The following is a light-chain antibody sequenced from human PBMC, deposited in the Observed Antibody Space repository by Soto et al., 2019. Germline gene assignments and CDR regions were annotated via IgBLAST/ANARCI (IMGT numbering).Light chain of an antibody. V-gene: IGKV3-20*01. CDR3: QQRST. Sequence: EDVLTQSPGILSLSPGERATLSCRTSQSIWNNYLNWYQQKPGQAPRLLIYGVSSRATGIPDRFSGSGSGTDFTLTISRLEPEDFAVYYCQQRSTFGQGTKVEIK. CDR1: QSIWNNY. CDR2: GVS. J-gene: IGKJ1*01.